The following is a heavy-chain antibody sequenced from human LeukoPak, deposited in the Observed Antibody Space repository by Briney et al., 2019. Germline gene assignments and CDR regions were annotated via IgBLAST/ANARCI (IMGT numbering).Heavy chain of an antibody. J-gene: IGHJ6*02. CDR2: ISAYSGDT. D-gene: IGHD2/OR15-2a*01. Sequence: ASVKVSCTASGFTFIRYGLSWVRQVPGQGLEWMAWISAYSGDTNFAQQFQGRVTVTTDTSTSTAYMELRSLTSDDTAVYYCARRNSFNYYGMDVWGQGTTVTVSS. CDR3: ARRNSFNYYGMDV. V-gene: IGHV1-18*01. CDR1: GFTFIRYG.